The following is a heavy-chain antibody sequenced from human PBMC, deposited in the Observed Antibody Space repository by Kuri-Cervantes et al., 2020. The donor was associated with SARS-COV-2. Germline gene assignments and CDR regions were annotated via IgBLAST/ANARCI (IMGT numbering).Heavy chain of an antibody. CDR3: ARDQDFHSRSWYRTMDY. V-gene: IGHV1-18*01. CDR1: GYTFTSYG. D-gene: IGHD6-13*01. CDR2: ISTFNANT. J-gene: IGHJ4*02. Sequence: ASVKVSCKASGYTFTSYGISWFRQAPGQGLEWMGWISTFNANTNYAQKFQGRVTITADKSTSTAYMELSSLRSEDTAVYYCARDQDFHSRSWYRTMDYWGQGTLVTVSS.